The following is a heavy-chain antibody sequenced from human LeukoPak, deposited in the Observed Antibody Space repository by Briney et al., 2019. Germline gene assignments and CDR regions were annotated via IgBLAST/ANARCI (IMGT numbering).Heavy chain of an antibody. CDR2: IYPGDSDT. CDR1: GYSFTSYW. D-gene: IGHD6-13*01. V-gene: IGHV5-51*01. Sequence: AESLKISCKGSGYSFTSYWIGWVRQMPGKGLEWMGIIYPGDSDTRYSPSFQGQVTISADKSISTAYLQLSSLKASDTAMYYCASLSYSSSWYYFDYWGQGTLVTVSS. J-gene: IGHJ4*02. CDR3: ASLSYSSSWYYFDY.